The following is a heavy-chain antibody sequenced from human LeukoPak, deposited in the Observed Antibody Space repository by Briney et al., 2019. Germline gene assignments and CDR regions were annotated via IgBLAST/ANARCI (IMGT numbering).Heavy chain of an antibody. V-gene: IGHV3-53*01. CDR1: GFTVSSNY. J-gene: IGHJ6*02. CDR3: ARAGDFYGMDV. CDR2: IYSGGST. Sequence: GGSLRLSCAASGFTVSSNYMSWVRRAPGKGLEWVSVIYSGGSTYYADSVKGRFTISRDNSKNTLYLQMNSLRAEDTAVYYCARAGDFYGMDVWGQGTTVTVSS.